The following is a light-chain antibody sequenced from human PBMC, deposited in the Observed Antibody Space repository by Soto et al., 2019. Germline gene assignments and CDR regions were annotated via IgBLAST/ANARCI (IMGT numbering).Light chain of an antibody. CDR3: QLYGTSPKT. Sequence: DSVLPVSRGTVSVSPVQSPPLSWGASRKVAGSYLAWYQQKPGQAPRILIHGASTRATGIPDRFSGSGSGTDFTLTISELEPEDFAVYYCQLYGTSPKTCGQGTKGDIK. V-gene: IGKV3-20*01. CDR2: GAS. CDR1: RKVAGSY. J-gene: IGKJ1*01.